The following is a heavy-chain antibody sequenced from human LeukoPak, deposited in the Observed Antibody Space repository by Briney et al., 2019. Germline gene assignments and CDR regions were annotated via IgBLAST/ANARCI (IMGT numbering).Heavy chain of an antibody. CDR3: ARAIVGLEYYYDSSGYYYDH. Sequence: GGSLRLSCAASGFTFSSYEMNWVRQAPGKGLEWVSYISSSGSTIYYADSVKGRFTISRDNAKNSLYLQMDSLRAEDTAVYYCARAIVGLEYYYDSSGYYYDHWGQGTLVTVSS. J-gene: IGHJ5*02. D-gene: IGHD3-22*01. V-gene: IGHV3-48*03. CDR2: ISSSGSTI. CDR1: GFTFSSYE.